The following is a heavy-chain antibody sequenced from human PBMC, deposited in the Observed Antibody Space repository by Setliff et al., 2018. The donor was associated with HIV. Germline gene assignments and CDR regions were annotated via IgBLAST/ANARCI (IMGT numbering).Heavy chain of an antibody. CDR3: ERGRKYFTRVRVPNFDY. CDR1: GYTFTNYY. CDR2: ISPSDGST. Sequence: ASVKVSCKASGYTFTNYYMHWVRQAPGQGLEWMGIISPSDGSTNYAQKFLGRVTLTRDTSLNTFYMALTNLRSEDTAFYYCERGRKYFTRVRVPNFDYWGQGILVTVSS. V-gene: IGHV1-46*01. D-gene: IGHD3-10*01. J-gene: IGHJ4*02.